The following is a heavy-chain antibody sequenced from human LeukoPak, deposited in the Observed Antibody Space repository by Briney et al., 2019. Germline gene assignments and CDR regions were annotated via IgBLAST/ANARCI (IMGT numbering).Heavy chain of an antibody. CDR2: IIPIFGTA. CDR3: ARATPSMVRGVIITAGYFQH. CDR1: GGTFSSYA. Sequence: SVKVSCKASGGTFSSYAISWVRQAPGQGLEWMGGIIPIFGTANYAQKFQGRVTITVDKSTSTAYMELSSLRSEDTAVYYCARATPSMVRGVIITAGYFQHWGQGTLVTVSS. V-gene: IGHV1-69*06. J-gene: IGHJ1*01. D-gene: IGHD3-10*01.